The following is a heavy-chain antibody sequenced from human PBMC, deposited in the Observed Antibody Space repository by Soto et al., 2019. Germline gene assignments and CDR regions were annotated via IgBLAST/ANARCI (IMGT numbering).Heavy chain of an antibody. Sequence: PGGSLRLSCVASGFTFSSYSMNWVRQTPGKGLEWVSYISSGSSTIYYADSVKGRVTISRDNAKNSLYLQMSSLRDEDTAVYYCARPRWLRGSYAMDVWGQGTTVTVSS. CDR3: ARPRWLRGSYAMDV. D-gene: IGHD5-12*01. J-gene: IGHJ6*02. V-gene: IGHV3-48*02. CDR2: ISSGSSTI. CDR1: GFTFSSYS.